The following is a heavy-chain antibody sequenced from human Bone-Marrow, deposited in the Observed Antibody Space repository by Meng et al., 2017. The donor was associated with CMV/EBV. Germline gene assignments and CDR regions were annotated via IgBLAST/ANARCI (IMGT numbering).Heavy chain of an antibody. CDR1: GLIFSNFW. J-gene: IGHJ6*02. CDR2: INPDGSEK. V-gene: IGHV3-7*01. Sequence: GGSLRLSCATSGLIFSNFWMSWVRQAPGKGLEWVANINPDGSEKHYVDSVKGRFTISRDNAKNSLYPQMNSLRAEDTAVYYCARGHLGLGVWGQGTTVTVSS. CDR3: ARGHLGLGV.